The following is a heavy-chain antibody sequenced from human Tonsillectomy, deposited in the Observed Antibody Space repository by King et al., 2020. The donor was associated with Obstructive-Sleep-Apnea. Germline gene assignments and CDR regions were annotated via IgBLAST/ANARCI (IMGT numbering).Heavy chain of an antibody. V-gene: IGHV4-39*07. CDR2: IYYSGST. CDR3: ARVPYITGWSGWFDP. J-gene: IGHJ5*02. Sequence: QLQESGPGLVKPSETLSLTCTVSGGSISSNSYYWGWIRQPPGKGLEWIGSIYYSGSTNYNPSLKSRVTISIDTSKNQFSLKLSSVTAADTAVYYCARVPYITGWSGWFDPWGQGTLVTVSS. D-gene: IGHD6-19*01. CDR1: GGSISSNSYY.